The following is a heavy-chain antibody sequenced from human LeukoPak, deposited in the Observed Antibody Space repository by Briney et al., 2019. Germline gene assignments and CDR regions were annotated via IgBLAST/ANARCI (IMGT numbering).Heavy chain of an antibody. J-gene: IGHJ6*02. CDR1: GFIFSSYS. CDR3: ARASSGHVYYYYGMDV. Sequence: GGSLRLSCAASGFIFSSYSMNWVRQAPGKGLEWVSSISSSSSYIYYADSVKGRFTISRDNAKNSLYLQMNSLRAEDTAVYYCARASSGHVYYYYGMDVWGQGTTVTVSS. CDR2: ISSSSSYI. D-gene: IGHD6-19*01. V-gene: IGHV3-21*01.